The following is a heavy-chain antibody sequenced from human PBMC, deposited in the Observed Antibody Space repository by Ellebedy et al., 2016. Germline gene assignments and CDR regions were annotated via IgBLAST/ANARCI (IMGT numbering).Heavy chain of an antibody. CDR1: GFTFSSYW. J-gene: IGHJ4*02. CDR3: VAPKTGSHFDY. V-gene: IGHV3-74*01. D-gene: IGHD7-27*01. Sequence: GESLKISXAASGFTFSSYWMHWVRQVPGKGLVWVSRINSDGNITTYADSVKGRFTISRDNAKNTVYLQMNSLRAEDTAVYYCVAPKTGSHFDYWGQGTLVTVSS. CDR2: INSDGNIT.